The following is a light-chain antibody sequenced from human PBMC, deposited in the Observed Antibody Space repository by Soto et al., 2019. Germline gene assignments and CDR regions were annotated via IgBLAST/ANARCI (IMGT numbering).Light chain of an antibody. Sequence: EVVLTQSPVTLSLSPGDRATLSCRASQSISSSYLAWYQQKPGQAPRLLIYGTFNRATGIPDRFSGDGSGTDFTLTSNRLEPEDFAVYFGEDCGLSPRTFGQGTKVEV. CDR3: EDCGLSPRT. CDR2: GTF. CDR1: QSISSSY. V-gene: IGKV3-20*01. J-gene: IGKJ1*01.